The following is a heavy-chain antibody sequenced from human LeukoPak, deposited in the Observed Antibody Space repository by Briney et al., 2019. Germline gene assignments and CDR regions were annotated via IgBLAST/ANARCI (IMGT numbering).Heavy chain of an antibody. CDR1: GFTFDDYT. Sequence: PGGSLRLSCAASGFTFDDYTMHWVRQAPGKGLEWVSLISWDGGSTYYADSVKGRFTISRDNSKNSLYLQMNSLRTEDTALYYCAKDFGSYSSSWDFTRPYRTLKYYYYYYGMDVWGQGTTVTVSS. D-gene: IGHD6-13*01. V-gene: IGHV3-43*01. CDR2: ISWDGGST. CDR3: AKDFGSYSSSWDFTRPYRTLKYYYYYYGMDV. J-gene: IGHJ6*02.